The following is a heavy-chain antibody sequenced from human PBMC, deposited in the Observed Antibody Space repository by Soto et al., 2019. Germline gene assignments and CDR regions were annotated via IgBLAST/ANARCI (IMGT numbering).Heavy chain of an antibody. CDR3: ARVGYSYGPNEYYFDY. CDR1: GSTFSSYW. D-gene: IGHD5-18*01. V-gene: IGHV3-74*01. Sequence: GGSLRLSCAASGSTFSSYWMHWVRQAPGKGLVLVSRINSDGSSTSYADSVKGRFTISRDNAKNTLYLQMNSLRAEDTAVYYCARVGYSYGPNEYYFDYWGQGTLVTVSS. CDR2: INSDGSST. J-gene: IGHJ4*02.